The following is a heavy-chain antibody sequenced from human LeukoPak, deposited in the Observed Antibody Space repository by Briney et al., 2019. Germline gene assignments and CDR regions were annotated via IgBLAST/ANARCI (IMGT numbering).Heavy chain of an antibody. CDR1: GGSISSYY. CDR3: ARSLFWSGADAFDI. D-gene: IGHD3-3*01. V-gene: IGHV4-4*07. J-gene: IGHJ3*02. CDR2: IYTSGST. Sequence: SETLSLTCTVSGGSISSYYWSWIRQPAGKGLEWIGRIYTSGSTNYNPSLKSRATMSVDTSKNQFSLKLSSVTAADTAVYYCARSLFWSGADAFDIWGQGTMVTVSS.